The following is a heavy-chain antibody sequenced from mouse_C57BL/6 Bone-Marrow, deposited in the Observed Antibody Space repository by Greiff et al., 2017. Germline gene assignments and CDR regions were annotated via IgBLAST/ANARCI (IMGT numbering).Heavy chain of an antibody. CDR1: GYTFTSYT. Sequence: QVQLKESGAELARPGASVKMSCKASGYTFTSYTMHWVKQRPGQGLEWIGYINPSSGYTKYNQKFKDKATLTADKSSSTAYMQLSSLTSEDSAVYYFARHYDYGYAMDYWGQGTSVTVSS. CDR3: ARHYDYGYAMDY. V-gene: IGHV1-4*01. CDR2: INPSSGYT. D-gene: IGHD2-4*01. J-gene: IGHJ4*01.